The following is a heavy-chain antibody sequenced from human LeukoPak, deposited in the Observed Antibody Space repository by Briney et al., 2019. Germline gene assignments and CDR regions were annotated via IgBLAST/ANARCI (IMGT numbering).Heavy chain of an antibody. CDR1: GGSISGGY. CDR3: AKSYFDYSTYYSYYFNL. V-gene: IGHV4-4*09. Sequence: SETLSLTCTVSGGSISGGYWSWIRQPPGRGLEWIGYVYTSGSTSYNPSLKSRVTISVDTSKSQFALKLSSVAAADTAVYYCAKSYFDYSTYYSYYFNLWGQGALVTVSS. CDR2: VYTSGST. J-gene: IGHJ4*02. D-gene: IGHD4-11*01.